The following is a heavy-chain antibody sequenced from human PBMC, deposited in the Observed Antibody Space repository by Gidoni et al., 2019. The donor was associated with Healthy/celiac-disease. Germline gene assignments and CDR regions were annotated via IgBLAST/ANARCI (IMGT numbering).Heavy chain of an antibody. V-gene: IGHV1-2*04. CDR2: INPNSGGT. D-gene: IGHD3-22*01. CDR3: ARGGITMIVVVPDAFDI. J-gene: IGHJ3*02. Sequence: QVQLVQSGAEVKKPGASVKVSCKASGYTFTGSYMHWVRQAPGQGLEWMGWINPNSGGTNYAQKFQGWVTMTRDTSISTAYMELSRLRSDDTAVYYCARGGITMIVVVPDAFDIWGQGTMVTASS. CDR1: GYTFTGSY.